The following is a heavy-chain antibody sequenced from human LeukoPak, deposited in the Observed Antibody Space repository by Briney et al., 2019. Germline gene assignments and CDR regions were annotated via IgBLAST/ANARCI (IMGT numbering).Heavy chain of an antibody. V-gene: IGHV3-48*01. Sequence: GGSLRLSCAASGFTFRSYSMHWVRQAPGKGLEWVSYISSTSSTIYCADSVKGRFTISRDNSKNTLYLQMSSLRAEDTAVYFCVRGYSFGPYGMDVWGQGTTVTVSS. D-gene: IGHD2-15*01. CDR3: VRGYSFGPYGMDV. CDR1: GFTFRSYS. J-gene: IGHJ6*02. CDR2: ISSTSSTI.